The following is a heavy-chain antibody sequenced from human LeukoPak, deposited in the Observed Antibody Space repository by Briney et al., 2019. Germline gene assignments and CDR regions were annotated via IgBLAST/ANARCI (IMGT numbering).Heavy chain of an antibody. J-gene: IGHJ4*02. CDR2: IYYSGST. CDR1: GSY. D-gene: IGHD6-19*01. Sequence: KPSETLSLTCTVSGSYWSWIRQPPGKGLEWIGYIYYSGSTKYNPSFKSRVTMLDDTPRNQLSPRLTSVTAADTAVYYCARHAPTPLFYSSGWYGEGCYFDYWGQGTLVTVSS. V-gene: IGHV4-59*08. CDR3: ARHAPTPLFYSSGWYGEGCYFDY.